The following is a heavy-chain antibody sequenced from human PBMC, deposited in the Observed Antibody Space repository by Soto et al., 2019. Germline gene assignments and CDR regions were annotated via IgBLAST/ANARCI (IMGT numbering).Heavy chain of an antibody. D-gene: IGHD3-10*01. CDR1: GGTFSSYA. V-gene: IGHV1-69*13. Sequence: SVQVSCKASGGTFSSYAISWVRQAPGQGLEWMGGIIPIFGTANYAQRFQGRVTITADESTSTAYMELSSLRSEDTAVYYCARLRREGSGSYYNGNWFDPWGQGTLVTVSS. J-gene: IGHJ5*02. CDR3: ARLRREGSGSYYNGNWFDP. CDR2: IIPIFGTA.